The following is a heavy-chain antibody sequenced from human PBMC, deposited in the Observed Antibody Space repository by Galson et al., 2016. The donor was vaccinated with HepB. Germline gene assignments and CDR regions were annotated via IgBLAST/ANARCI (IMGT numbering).Heavy chain of an antibody. CDR2: ISFDGNNN. J-gene: IGHJ4*02. D-gene: IGHD2-2*01. CDR1: GFTFSDYY. V-gene: IGHV3-30*03. CDR3: ARGGNYQLPPL. Sequence: SLRLSCAASGFTFSDYYMSWVRQAPGKGLEWLAVISFDGNNNFYMDSVKGRFTLSRDNSKNTAFLQMNSLRVDDTGVYYCARGGNYQLPPLWGQGTLVTVSS.